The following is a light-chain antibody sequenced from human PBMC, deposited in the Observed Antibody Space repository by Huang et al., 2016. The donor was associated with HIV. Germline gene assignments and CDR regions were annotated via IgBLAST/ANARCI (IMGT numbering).Light chain of an antibody. V-gene: IGKV3-20*01. J-gene: IGKJ1*01. CDR3: QQCGDSTWT. CDR2: GAS. Sequence: EIVLTQSPGILSMSPGDRATLSCRASQYVADAYVAWYQHIPGQSPRLRIYGASRRAPGIPGRFSGSGFSTDFNLTISRLEPEDFAVYYCQQCGDSTWTFGQGTKVEVK. CDR1: QYVADAY.